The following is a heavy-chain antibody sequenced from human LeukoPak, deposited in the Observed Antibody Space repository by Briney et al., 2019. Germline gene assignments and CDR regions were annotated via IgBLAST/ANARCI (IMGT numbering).Heavy chain of an antibody. J-gene: IGHJ4*02. Sequence: GGSLRLSCAASGFTFSSYWMSWVRQAPGKGLEWVANIKQDGSEKYYVDSVKGRFTISGDNAKNSLYLQMNSLRAEDTAVYYCAGADGNYYDSSGYPLYPDYWGQGTLVTVSS. CDR2: IKQDGSEK. CDR3: AGADGNYYDSSGYPLYPDY. D-gene: IGHD3-22*01. V-gene: IGHV3-7*01. CDR1: GFTFSSYW.